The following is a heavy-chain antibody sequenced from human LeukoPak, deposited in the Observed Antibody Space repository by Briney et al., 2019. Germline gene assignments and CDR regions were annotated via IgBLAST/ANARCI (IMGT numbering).Heavy chain of an antibody. D-gene: IGHD3/OR15-3a*01. J-gene: IGHJ3*02. CDR3: ARWTGLSDAFDI. V-gene: IGHV4-30-4*08. Sequence: SQTLSLTCTVSGRSISSGDYYWGWLRQTPGTGLEGIGYIYYSGSTYYNPSLKSRVTISVDTSKNQFSLKLSSVTAADTAVYYCARWTGLSDAFDIWGQGTMVSVSS. CDR1: GRSISSGDYY. CDR2: IYYSGST.